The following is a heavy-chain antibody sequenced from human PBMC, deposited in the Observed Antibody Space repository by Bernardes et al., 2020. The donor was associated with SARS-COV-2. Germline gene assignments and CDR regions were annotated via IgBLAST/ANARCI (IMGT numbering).Heavy chain of an antibody. D-gene: IGHD2-2*01. CDR1: GGTFSSYA. CDR2: IIPIFGTA. J-gene: IGHJ6*02. Sequence: SVKVSCKASGGTFSSYAISWVRQAPGQGLEWMGGIIPIFGTANYAQKFQGRVTITADESTSTAYMELSSLRSEDTAVYYCARSGWKYCSSTSCYANYYYYGMDVWGQGTTVTVSS. V-gene: IGHV1-69*13. CDR3: ARSGWKYCSSTSCYANYYYYGMDV.